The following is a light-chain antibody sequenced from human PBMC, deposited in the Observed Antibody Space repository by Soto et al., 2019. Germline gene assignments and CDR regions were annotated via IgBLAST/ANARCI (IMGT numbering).Light chain of an antibody. J-gene: IGLJ1*01. CDR3: SAYAGINNLGV. V-gene: IGLV2-8*01. CDR1: SSDVGGYKY. Sequence: QSALNQPPSASGSPGQSVTISCTGTSSDVGGYKYVSWYQQHPGKAPKLMIFEVNKRPSVVPDRFSGSKSGNTASLTVSGLQAEDEADYYCSAYAGINNLGVFGTGTKLTVL. CDR2: EVN.